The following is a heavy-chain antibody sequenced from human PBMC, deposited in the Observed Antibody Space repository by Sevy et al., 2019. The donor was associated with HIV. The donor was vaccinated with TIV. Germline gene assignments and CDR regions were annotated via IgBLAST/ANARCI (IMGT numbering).Heavy chain of an antibody. D-gene: IGHD2-21*02. J-gene: IGHJ4*02. CDR2: ISYDGSYK. CDR3: ARKMELLVPDY. V-gene: IGHV3-30*03. Sequence: GGSLRLSCAASGFIFSNHGMHWVRQAPGKGLEWVAVISYDGSYKNYGDSVKGRFTISRDNSKNTLYLQMDSLRAEDTAVFYCARKMELLVPDYWGQGTLVTVSS. CDR1: GFIFSNHG.